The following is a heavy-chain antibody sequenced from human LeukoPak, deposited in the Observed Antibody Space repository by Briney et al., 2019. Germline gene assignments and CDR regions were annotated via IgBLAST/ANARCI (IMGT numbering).Heavy chain of an antibody. Sequence: ASVRVSCKASGYTFTGYYMHWVRQAPGQGLEWMGWINPNSGGTNFAQNFQGRVTMTRDTSISTAYMELSRLRSDDTAVYYCARDQGGYYSSSWVFDYWGQGTLVTVSS. D-gene: IGHD6-13*01. CDR1: GYTFTGYY. CDR2: INPNSGGT. V-gene: IGHV1-2*02. CDR3: ARDQGGYYSSSWVFDY. J-gene: IGHJ4*02.